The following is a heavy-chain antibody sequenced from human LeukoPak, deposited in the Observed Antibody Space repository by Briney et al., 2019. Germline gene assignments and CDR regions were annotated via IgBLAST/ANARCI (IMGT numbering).Heavy chain of an antibody. D-gene: IGHD1-26*01. Sequence: GGSLRLSCAASGFTFTSYSMNWVRQAPGKGLEWVSTISGGGGSTYYADSVKGRFTISRDNSKDTLYLQVNSLRAEDTAVYYCAKGGKWDVTPFDYWGQGTLVTVSS. CDR2: ISGGGGST. CDR3: AKGGKWDVTPFDY. V-gene: IGHV3-23*01. J-gene: IGHJ4*02. CDR1: GFTFTSYS.